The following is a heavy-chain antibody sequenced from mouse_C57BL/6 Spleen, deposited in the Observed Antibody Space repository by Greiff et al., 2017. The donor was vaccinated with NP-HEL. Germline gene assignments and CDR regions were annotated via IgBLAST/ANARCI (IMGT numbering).Heavy chain of an antibody. CDR2: LSSGGGYT. CDR1: GFTFSSYG. V-gene: IGHV5-6*01. CDR3: ASYGSSSYAMDC. Sequence: EVMLVESGGDLVKPGGSLKLSCAASGFTFSSYGMSWVRQTPDKRLEWVATLSSGGGYTYYPDSVKGRFIISRDNAKHTLYLQMGILSSKDTAMYYCASYGSSSYAMDCWGPGTSVTVAS. D-gene: IGHD1-1*01. J-gene: IGHJ4*01.